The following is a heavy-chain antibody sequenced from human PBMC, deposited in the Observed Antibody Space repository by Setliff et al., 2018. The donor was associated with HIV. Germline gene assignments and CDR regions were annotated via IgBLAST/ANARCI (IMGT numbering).Heavy chain of an antibody. CDR1: GYTFTSYG. CDR3: AREPGYCSSTSCYNLDYHFDY. J-gene: IGHJ4*02. Sequence: ASVKVSCKASGYTFTSYGISWVRQAPGQGLEWMGWISAYNGNTNYAQKLQGRVTMTTDTSTSTAYMELRSLRSDDTAVYYCAREPGYCSSTSCYNLDYHFDYWGQGTLVTVSS. V-gene: IGHV1-18*01. D-gene: IGHD2-2*02. CDR2: ISAYNGNT.